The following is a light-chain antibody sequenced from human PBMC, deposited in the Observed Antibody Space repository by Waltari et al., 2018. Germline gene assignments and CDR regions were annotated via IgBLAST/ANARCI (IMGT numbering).Light chain of an antibody. CDR3: QQSYSTPRT. CDR2: AAS. CDR1: QSISSN. J-gene: IGKJ4*01. V-gene: IGKV1-39*01. Sequence: DIQMTQSPSSLSASVGDRVTITCRASQSISSNLVWYQQKRGRAPKLLIYAASSLQSGVPSRFSSSGSGTDFTLAISSLQPEDFATYYCQQSYSTPRTFGGGTKVEIK.